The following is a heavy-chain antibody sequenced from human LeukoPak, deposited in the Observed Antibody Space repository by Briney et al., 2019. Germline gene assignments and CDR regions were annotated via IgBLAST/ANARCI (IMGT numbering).Heavy chain of an antibody. CDR3: ARDGPTSIAALGYYHMDV. Sequence: ASVKVSCKASGYTFTSYGINWVRQAPGHGLEWMGWIGAYKGNTHYAQKLQGRVTMTKDTSTNTAYMELRNLRSDDTAVYYCARDGPTSIAALGYYHMDVWGKGTTVTVSS. CDR2: IGAYKGNT. V-gene: IGHV1-18*01. J-gene: IGHJ6*03. D-gene: IGHD6-6*01. CDR1: GYTFTSYG.